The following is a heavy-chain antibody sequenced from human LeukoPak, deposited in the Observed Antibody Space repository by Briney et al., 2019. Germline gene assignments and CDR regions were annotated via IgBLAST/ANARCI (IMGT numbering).Heavy chain of an antibody. CDR1: GGSISSYY. CDR2: IYYSGST. V-gene: IGHV4-59*01. J-gene: IGHJ4*02. Sequence: SETLSLTCTVSGGSISSYYWSWIRQPPGKGLEWIGYIYYSGSTNYNPSLKSRVTISVDTSKNQFSLKLSSVTAADTAVYYCARFITFGGGTSYYFDYWGQGTLVTVSS. D-gene: IGHD3-16*01. CDR3: ARFITFGGGTSYYFDY.